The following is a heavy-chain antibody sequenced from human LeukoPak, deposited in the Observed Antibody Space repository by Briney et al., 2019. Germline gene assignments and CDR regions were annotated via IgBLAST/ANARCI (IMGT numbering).Heavy chain of an antibody. Sequence: SETLSLTCTVSGGSISSYYWSWIRQPAGKGLEWIGRIYSTGSTNYHPSLTSRVIMSVDTSKNQFSLRLRSVTAADTAVYYCARQIASAGTAGFDFWGQGALVTVSS. CDR2: IYSTGST. CDR1: GGSISSYY. V-gene: IGHV4-4*07. J-gene: IGHJ4*02. D-gene: IGHD6-13*01. CDR3: ARQIASAGTAGFDF.